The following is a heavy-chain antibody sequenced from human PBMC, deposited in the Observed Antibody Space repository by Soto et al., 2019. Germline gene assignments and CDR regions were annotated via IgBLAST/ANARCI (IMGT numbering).Heavy chain of an antibody. J-gene: IGHJ5*02. CDR3: ARQYSSGWSVLFDP. V-gene: IGHV2-5*01. D-gene: IGHD6-19*01. CDR2: IYWNDDK. Sequence: VSGPTLVNPTQTLTLTCTFSGFSLSTSGVGVGWIRQPPGKALEWLALIYWNDDKRYSPSLKSRLTITKDTSKNQVVLTMTNMDPVDTATYYCARQYSSGWSVLFDPWGQGTLVTVSS. CDR1: GFSLSTSGVG.